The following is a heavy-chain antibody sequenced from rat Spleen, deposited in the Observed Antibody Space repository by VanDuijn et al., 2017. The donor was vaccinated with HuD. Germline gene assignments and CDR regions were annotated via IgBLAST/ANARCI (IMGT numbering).Heavy chain of an antibody. CDR3: TRGGYYSSYVMDA. V-gene: IGHV5-25*01. D-gene: IGHD1-2*01. CDR2: ISYDGTAT. Sequence: EVQLVESGGGLVQPGRSMKLSCAASGLSFSNYDMAWVRQAPTKGLEWVASISYDGTATYYPDSVKGRFTISRDNAKSTLYLQMDSPRSEDTATYYCTRGGYYSSYVMDAWGQGASVTVSS. J-gene: IGHJ4*01. CDR1: GLSFSNYD.